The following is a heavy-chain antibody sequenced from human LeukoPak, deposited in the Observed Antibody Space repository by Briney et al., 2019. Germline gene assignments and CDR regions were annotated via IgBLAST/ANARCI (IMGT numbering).Heavy chain of an antibody. Sequence: GGSLRLSCAASGFIFSSYSMHWVRQAPGKGLEWVAVVSTDGTIKYYADSMKGRFTISRDNAKNSLYLQMNSLRAEDTTVYYCAREFRGVISYFDYWGQGTLVTVSS. CDR2: VSTDGTIK. V-gene: IGHV3-30*03. D-gene: IGHD3-10*01. CDR3: AREFRGVISYFDY. J-gene: IGHJ4*02. CDR1: GFIFSSYS.